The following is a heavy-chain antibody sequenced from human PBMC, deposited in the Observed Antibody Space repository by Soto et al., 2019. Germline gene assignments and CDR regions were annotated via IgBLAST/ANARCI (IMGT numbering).Heavy chain of an antibody. CDR1: GGSISSGGYY. V-gene: IGHV4-31*03. J-gene: IGHJ4*02. D-gene: IGHD3-10*01. CDR3: ARNTPYYYGSGSSIDY. Sequence: SETLSLTCTVSGGSISSGGYYWSWIRQHPGKGLEWIGYIYYSGSTYYNPSLKSRVTISVDTSKNQFSLKLSSVTAADTAVYYCARNTPYYYGSGSSIDYWGQGTLVTVSS. CDR2: IYYSGST.